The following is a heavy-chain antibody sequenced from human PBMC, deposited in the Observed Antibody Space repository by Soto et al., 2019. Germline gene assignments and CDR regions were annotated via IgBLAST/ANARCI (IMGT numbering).Heavy chain of an antibody. CDR3: VTGGGVHYDSTWGDF. CDR2: IWHDGRYE. V-gene: IGHV3-33*01. Sequence: QVQLAESGGGVVQPGNSLTLSCVASGDSLSNFGMHWVRQAPGKGLEWVASIWHDGRYEFHADSVKGRFVISRDISKNSLYLQVSSLRVEDTAIYCCVTGGGVHYDSTWGDFWGQGTLVTVSS. D-gene: IGHD4-17*01. CDR1: GDSLSNFG. J-gene: IGHJ4*02.